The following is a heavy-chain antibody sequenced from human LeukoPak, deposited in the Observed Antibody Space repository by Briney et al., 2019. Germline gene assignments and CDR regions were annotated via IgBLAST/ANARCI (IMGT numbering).Heavy chain of an antibody. CDR1: GFTFSSYT. CDR3: ARDFSSGSYYGDYYFDY. D-gene: IGHD1-26*01. J-gene: IGHJ4*02. V-gene: IGHV3-21*01. CDR2: ITDSSSSM. Sequence: GGSLRLSCAASGFTFSSYTMNWFRKPPGKGLKWVSSITDSSSSMYYADSVKGRFTISRDNAKNSLYLQMNSLRAEDTAIYYCARDFSSGSYYGDYYFDYWGQGTLVTVSS.